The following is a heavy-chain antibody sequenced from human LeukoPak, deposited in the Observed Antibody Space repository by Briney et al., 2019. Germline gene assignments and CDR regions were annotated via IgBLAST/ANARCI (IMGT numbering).Heavy chain of an antibody. D-gene: IGHD3-10*01. V-gene: IGHV4-61*02. J-gene: IGHJ4*02. CDR1: GGSISSGSYY. CDR3: ARSELLWFGGVNSGFDY. CDR2: IYTSGST. Sequence: SETLSLTCTVPGGSISSGSYYWSWIRQPAGKGLEWIGRIYTSGSTNYNPSLKSRVTISLDTSKNQFSLKLSSVTAADTAVYYCARSELLWFGGVNSGFDYWGQGTLVTVSS.